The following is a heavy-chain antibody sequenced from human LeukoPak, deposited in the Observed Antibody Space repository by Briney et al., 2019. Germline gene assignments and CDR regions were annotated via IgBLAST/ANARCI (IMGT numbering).Heavy chain of an antibody. CDR3: ARVGYFGSGNYYNDRGACDY. V-gene: IGHV4-59*01. J-gene: IGHJ4*02. D-gene: IGHD3-10*01. CDR2: IYYTGST. Sequence: TPSETLSLTCTVSGGSISNYYWSWIRQPPGKGLEWIAYIYYTGSTNYNPSLKSRVTISVDTSKNQFSLKLSSVTAADTAVYYCARVGYFGSGNYYNDRGACDYWGQGTLVTVSS. CDR1: GGSISNYY.